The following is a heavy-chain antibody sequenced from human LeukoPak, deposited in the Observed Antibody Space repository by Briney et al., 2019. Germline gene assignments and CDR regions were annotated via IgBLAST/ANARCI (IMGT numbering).Heavy chain of an antibody. D-gene: IGHD2-2*01. V-gene: IGHV4-4*02. CDR3: ARTEAFCSDTSCSNWFDP. Sequence: SETLSLTCAVSGGSVSRSNWWNWVRQPPGKGLEWFGEIHHSGSTNYNPSLKSRVTMSVDKSNNQFSLKLSSVTAADTAVYYCARTEAFCSDTSCSNWFDPWGQGTLVTVSS. CDR1: GGSVSRSNW. CDR2: IHHSGST. J-gene: IGHJ5*02.